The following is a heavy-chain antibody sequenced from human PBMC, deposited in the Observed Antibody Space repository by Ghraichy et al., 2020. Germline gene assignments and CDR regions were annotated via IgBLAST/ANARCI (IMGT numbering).Heavy chain of an antibody. CDR3: ARVTIAARNTIFDY. D-gene: IGHD6-6*01. Sequence: SETLSLTCTVSGGSISSYYWSWIRQPPGKGLEWIGYIYYSGSTNYNPSLKSRVTISVDTSKNQFSLKLSSVTAADTAVYYCARVTIAARNTIFDYWGQGTLVTVSS. CDR2: IYYSGST. V-gene: IGHV4-59*01. CDR1: GGSISSYY. J-gene: IGHJ4*02.